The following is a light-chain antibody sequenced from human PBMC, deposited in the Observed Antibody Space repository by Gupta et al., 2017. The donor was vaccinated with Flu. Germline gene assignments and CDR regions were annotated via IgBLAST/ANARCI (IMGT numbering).Light chain of an antibody. V-gene: IGKV1-39*01. CDR1: QSISNY. Sequence: DIQMTQSPSSLSASVGDRVTITCRASQSISNYLSWHQQKPGKAPKLLIYATSSLQSGVPSRFSGSGSGTDFTLTISSLQPEDFATYYCQQSYNIPRSFGGGTKVETK. CDR3: QQSYNIPRS. J-gene: IGKJ4*01. CDR2: ATS.